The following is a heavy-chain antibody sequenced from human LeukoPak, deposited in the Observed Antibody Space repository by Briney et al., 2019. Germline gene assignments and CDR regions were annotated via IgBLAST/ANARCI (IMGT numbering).Heavy chain of an antibody. J-gene: IGHJ2*01. V-gene: IGHV4-39*01. CDR3: ARAFRARYFDL. CDR1: GGSISSYY. Sequence: SETLSLTCTVSGGSISSYYWGWIRQPPGKGLEWIGIIYYSGSTYYNPSLKGRVTISVDTSKNQFSLKLSSVTAADTAVYYCARAFRARYFDLWGRGTLVTVSS. D-gene: IGHD2/OR15-2a*01. CDR2: IYYSGST.